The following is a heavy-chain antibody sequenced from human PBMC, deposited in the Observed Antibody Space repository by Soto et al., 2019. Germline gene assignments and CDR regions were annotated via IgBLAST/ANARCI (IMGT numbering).Heavy chain of an antibody. CDR3: ARLRNNYSGLDY. D-gene: IGHD2-15*01. CDR2: IYYSGST. Sequence: PSETLSRTCTVSGGSISSYYWSWIRQPPGKGLEWIGYIYYSGSTNYNPSLESRVTISVDTSKNQFSLKLRSVSAADTAVYYCARLRNNYSGLDYWGQGTPVTVSS. J-gene: IGHJ4*02. CDR1: GGSISSYY. V-gene: IGHV4-59*12.